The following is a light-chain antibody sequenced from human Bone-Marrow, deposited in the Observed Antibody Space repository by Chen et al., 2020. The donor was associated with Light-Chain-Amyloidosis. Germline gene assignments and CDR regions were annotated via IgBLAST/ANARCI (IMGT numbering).Light chain of an antibody. CDR1: NIGSTS. CDR3: QVWDRSSDRPV. V-gene: IGLV3-21*02. Sequence: SYVLTQPSSVSVATGQTATIACGGNNIGSTSVHGYQQTPGQAPLLVVYDDSDRPSGIPERLSGSNSGNTATLTISRVEAGDEADYYCQVWDRSSDRPVFGGGTKLTVL. CDR2: DDS. J-gene: IGLJ3*02.